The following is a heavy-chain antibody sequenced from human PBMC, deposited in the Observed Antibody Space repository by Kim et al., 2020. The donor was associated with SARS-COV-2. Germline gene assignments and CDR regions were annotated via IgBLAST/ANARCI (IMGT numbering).Heavy chain of an antibody. V-gene: IGHV3-30*01. J-gene: IGHJ3*02. Sequence: KGRFTISRDNSKNTLYLQMNSLRAEDTAVYYCARTLTIFGVVTIPDAFDIWGQGTMVTVSS. CDR3: ARTLTIFGVVTIPDAFDI. D-gene: IGHD3-3*01.